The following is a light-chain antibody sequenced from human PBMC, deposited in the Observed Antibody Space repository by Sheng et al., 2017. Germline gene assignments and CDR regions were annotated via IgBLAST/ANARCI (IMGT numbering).Light chain of an antibody. CDR1: QNINNF. CDR3: QQSYNTVAVS. V-gene: IGKV1-39*01. Sequence: DIQMTQSPSSLSASVGDRVTITCRASQNINNFLNWYQQKPGRAPNLLIYLASSLQSGVPSRFSGRGSGTDFTLTINSIQPEDFATYYCQQSYNTVAVSFGGGTKVEI. J-gene: IGKJ4*01. CDR2: LAS.